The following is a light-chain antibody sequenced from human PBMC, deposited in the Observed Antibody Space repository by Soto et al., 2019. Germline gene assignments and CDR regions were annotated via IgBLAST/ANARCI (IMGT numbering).Light chain of an antibody. J-gene: IGLJ2*01. CDR2: DVS. CDR3: SSSTSSSTRVV. Sequence: QSVLTQPASVSGSPGQSITISCTGTSSDVGGYNYVSWYQQHPGKGPKLMIYDVSNRPSGVSNRFSGSKSGNTASLTISGLQAEDEADYYCSSSTSSSTRVVFGGGTKVTVL. CDR1: SSDVGGYNY. V-gene: IGLV2-14*01.